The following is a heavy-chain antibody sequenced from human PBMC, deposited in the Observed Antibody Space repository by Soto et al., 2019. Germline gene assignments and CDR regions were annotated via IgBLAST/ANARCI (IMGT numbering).Heavy chain of an antibody. CDR1: GFTFSSYS. J-gene: IGHJ4*02. D-gene: IGHD5-18*01. Sequence: PGGSLRLSCAASGFTFSSYSMNWVRQAPGKGLEWVSSISSSSSYIDYADSVKGRFTISRDNAKNSLYLQMNSLRAEDTAVYYCARYYSFVYSFGYWGKGTLVTVSS. V-gene: IGHV3-21*01. CDR3: ARYYSFVYSFGY. CDR2: ISSSSSYI.